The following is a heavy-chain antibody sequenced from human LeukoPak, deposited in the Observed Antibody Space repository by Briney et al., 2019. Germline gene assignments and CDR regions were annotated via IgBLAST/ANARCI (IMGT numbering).Heavy chain of an antibody. D-gene: IGHD4-17*01. CDR2: IYHSGST. CDR1: GYSISSGYY. CDR3: ARLGGHVYGDRRFDP. J-gene: IGHJ5*02. Sequence: SETLSLTCTVSGYSISSGYYWGWIRQPPGKGLEWIGSIYHSGSTYYNPSLKSRVTISVDTSKNQFSLKLSSVTAADTAVYYCARLGGHVYGDRRFDPWARDPWSLSPQ. V-gene: IGHV4-38-2*02.